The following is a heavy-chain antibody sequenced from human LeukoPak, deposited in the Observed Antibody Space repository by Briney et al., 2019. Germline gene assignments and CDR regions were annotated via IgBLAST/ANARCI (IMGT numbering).Heavy chain of an antibody. CDR2: ISAYNGNT. D-gene: IGHD1-26*01. Sequence: ASVKVSCKASGYTFTSYGISWVRQAPGQGLEWMGWISAYNGNTNYAQKLQGRVTMTTDTSTSTAYMELRSLRSDDTAVYYCARDRGSYYALYYFDYWGQGTLVTVSS. J-gene: IGHJ4*02. CDR1: GYTFTSYG. CDR3: ARDRGSYYALYYFDY. V-gene: IGHV1-18*01.